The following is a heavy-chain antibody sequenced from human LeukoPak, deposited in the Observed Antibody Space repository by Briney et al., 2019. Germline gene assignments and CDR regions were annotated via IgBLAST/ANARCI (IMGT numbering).Heavy chain of an antibody. CDR2: ISGSGGST. V-gene: IGHV3-23*01. CDR1: GFTFSSYA. J-gene: IGHJ6*02. Sequence: GGSLRLSCAASGFTFSSYAMSWVRQAPGKGLEWVSAISGSGGSTYYADSVKGRFTISRDNSKNTLYLQMNSLRAEDTAVYYCANGLGITIFYYYYGMDVWGQGTTVTVSS. CDR3: ANGLGITIFYYYYGMDV. D-gene: IGHD3-9*01.